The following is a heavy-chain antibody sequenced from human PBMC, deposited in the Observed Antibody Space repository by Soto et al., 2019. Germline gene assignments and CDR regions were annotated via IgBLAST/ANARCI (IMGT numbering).Heavy chain of an antibody. CDR1: GFTFSDYA. D-gene: IGHD6-19*01. CDR3: AKGGRQWLVTSDFNY. Sequence: VQLVESGGGVVQPGRSLRLSCAASGFTFSDYAMHWVHQAPGKGLEWVAVVSHDGRNTHYADSVKGRFTISRDSSKNTVSLEMTSLRAEDTAVYSCAKGGRQWLVTSDFNYWGQGALVTVSS. V-gene: IGHV3-30*18. J-gene: IGHJ4*02. CDR2: VSHDGRNT.